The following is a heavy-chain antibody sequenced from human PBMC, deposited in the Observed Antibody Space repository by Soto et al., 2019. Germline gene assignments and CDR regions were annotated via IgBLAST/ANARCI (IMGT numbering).Heavy chain of an antibody. CDR3: ARGHAPDFYWFFDV. D-gene: IGHD2-21*02. V-gene: IGHV1-46*01. Sequence: QVQLVQSGAEVKNPGASVKISCRASGFPFSSYYMHWVRQVPGQGLEWVAMISPRATTTFYAQNFQGRVTVTRDTSTSTLFMEVGSLRSDDTAIYFCARGHAPDFYWFFDVWGRGTLVKVSS. CDR2: ISPRATTT. J-gene: IGHJ2*01. CDR1: GFPFSSYY.